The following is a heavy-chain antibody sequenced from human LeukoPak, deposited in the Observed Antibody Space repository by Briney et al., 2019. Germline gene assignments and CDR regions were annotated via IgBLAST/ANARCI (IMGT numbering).Heavy chain of an antibody. Sequence: GGSLRLSCAASGFTFSSYAMSWVRQAPGKGLEWVSGIGATGVSTFYGDSVKGRFTMSRDNSKNTLYLRMDSLRAEDTAVYYCAKDQGRYSAYGHLDYWGQGTLVTVSS. V-gene: IGHV3-23*01. CDR1: GFTFSSYA. D-gene: IGHD5-12*01. J-gene: IGHJ4*02. CDR2: IGATGVST. CDR3: AKDQGRYSAYGHLDY.